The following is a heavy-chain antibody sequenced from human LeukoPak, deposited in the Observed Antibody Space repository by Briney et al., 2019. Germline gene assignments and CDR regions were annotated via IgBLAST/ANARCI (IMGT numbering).Heavy chain of an antibody. D-gene: IGHD2-8*01. CDR1: GGSISSGGYS. J-gene: IGHJ4*02. CDR3: ARGSGYLMGIFDY. Sequence: SSETLSPTCAVSGGSISSGGYSWSWIRQPPGKGLEWIGYIYHSGSTYYNPSLKSRVTISVDTSKNQFSLKLSSVTAADTAVYYCARGSGYLMGIFDYWGQGTLVTVSS. V-gene: IGHV4-30-2*01. CDR2: IYHSGST.